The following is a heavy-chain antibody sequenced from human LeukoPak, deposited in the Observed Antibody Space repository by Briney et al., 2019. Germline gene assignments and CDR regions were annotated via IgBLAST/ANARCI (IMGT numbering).Heavy chain of an antibody. CDR2: MNPNSGNT. J-gene: IGHJ5*02. Sequence: GASVKVSCKASGYTFTSYDINWVRQATGQGLEWMGWMNPNSGNTGYAQKFQGRVTITRNTSMSTAYMELSSLRSEDTAVYYCARGLFPMTTVTTWQNWFDLWGQGTLVTVSS. D-gene: IGHD4-17*01. V-gene: IGHV1-8*03. CDR3: ARGLFPMTTVTTWQNWFDL. CDR1: GYTFTSYD.